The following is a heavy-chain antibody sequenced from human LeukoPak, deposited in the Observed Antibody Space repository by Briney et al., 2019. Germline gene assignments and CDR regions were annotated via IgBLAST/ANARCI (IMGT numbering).Heavy chain of an antibody. CDR1: GESFSGYY. CDR3: ASSRRIVVVPAAMGAPSKYYYYGMDV. CDR2: INHSGST. V-gene: IGHV4-34*01. D-gene: IGHD2-2*01. Sequence: SETLSLTCAVYGESFSGYYWSWIRQPPGKGLEWIGEINHSGSTNYNPSLKSRVTISVDTSKNQFSLKLSSVTAADTAVYYCASSRRIVVVPAAMGAPSKYYYYGMDVWGQGTTVTVSS. J-gene: IGHJ6*02.